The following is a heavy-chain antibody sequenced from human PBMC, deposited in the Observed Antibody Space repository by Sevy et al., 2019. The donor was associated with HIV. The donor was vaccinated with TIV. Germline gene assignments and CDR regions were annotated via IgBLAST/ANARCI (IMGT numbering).Heavy chain of an antibody. D-gene: IGHD3-22*01. CDR3: AKDTAPHYYDSSGQYYYYYGMDV. CDR1: GFTFDDYA. Sequence: GGSLRLSCAASGFTFDDYAMHWVRQAPGKGLEWVSGISWNSGSIGYADSVKGRFTISRENAKNSLYLQMNSLRAEDTALYYCAKDTAPHYYDSSGQYYYYYGMDVWGQGTTVTVSS. V-gene: IGHV3-9*01. J-gene: IGHJ6*02. CDR2: ISWNSGSI.